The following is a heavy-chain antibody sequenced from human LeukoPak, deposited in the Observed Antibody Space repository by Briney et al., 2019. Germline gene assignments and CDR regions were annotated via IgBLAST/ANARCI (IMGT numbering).Heavy chain of an antibody. J-gene: IGHJ4*02. CDR1: GGTFSSYA. CDR3: ATRRANYYDSSGYLFPFGY. V-gene: IGHV1-69*05. Sequence: SVKVSCKASGGTFSSYAISWVRQAPGQGLEWMGGIIPIFGTANYAQKFQGRVTITTDESTSTAYMELSSLRSEDTAVYYCATRRANYYDSSGYLFPFGYWGQGALVTVSS. CDR2: IIPIFGTA. D-gene: IGHD3-22*01.